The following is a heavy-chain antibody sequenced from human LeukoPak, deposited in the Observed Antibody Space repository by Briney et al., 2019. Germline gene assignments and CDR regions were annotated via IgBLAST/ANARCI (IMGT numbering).Heavy chain of an antibody. J-gene: IGHJ4*02. CDR1: GGSISNYY. Sequence: SETLSLTCTVSGGSISNYYWSWIRQPPGKGLEWIGYFSNCGSTDYNPSLKSRVTISVDTSKNQFSLKLSSVTAADTAVYYCARGYYNILTGYYVDYWGQGTLVTVSS. D-gene: IGHD3-9*01. CDR3: ARGYYNILTGYYVDY. CDR2: FSNCGST. V-gene: IGHV4-59*01.